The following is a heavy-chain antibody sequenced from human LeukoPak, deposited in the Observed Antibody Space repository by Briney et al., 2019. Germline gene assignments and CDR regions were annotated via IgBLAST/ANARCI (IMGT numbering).Heavy chain of an antibody. CDR1: GYTFTSCD. J-gene: IGHJ4*02. D-gene: IGHD2-2*01. CDR3: ARVRRAVVPAAIGY. V-gene: IGHV1-8*01. CDR2: MNPNSGDT. Sequence: ASVKVSCKASGYTFTSCDINWVRQATGQGLEWMGWMNPNSGDTGYAQKFQGRVTMTRNTSISTAYMELSSLRSEDTAVYYCARVRRAVVPAAIGYWGQGTLVTVSS.